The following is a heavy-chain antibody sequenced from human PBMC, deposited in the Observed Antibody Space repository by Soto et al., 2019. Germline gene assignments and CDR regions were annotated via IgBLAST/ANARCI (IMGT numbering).Heavy chain of an antibody. V-gene: IGHV1-69*18. CDR2: IIPIFGST. J-gene: IGHJ3*02. Sequence: QVQLVQSGAEVKKPGSSVKVSCKASGGTFSSSPFSWVRQAPGQGLAWMGTIIPIFGSTNYAPRFQGRITISAAESTGTVYMELTSLRSDDTAVYYCARVFSGAWYEAFDIWGQGTLVTVSS. CDR1: GGTFSSSP. CDR3: ARVFSGAWYEAFDI. D-gene: IGHD6-19*01.